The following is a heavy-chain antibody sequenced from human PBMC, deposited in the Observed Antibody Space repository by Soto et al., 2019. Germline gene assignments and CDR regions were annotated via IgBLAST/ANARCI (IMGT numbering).Heavy chain of an antibody. CDR1: GFSVRSSQ. CDR2: IFIDGTT. CDR3: ARVGPYDSGSYMFRYDSFDP. Sequence: GGSLRLSCAASGFSVRSSQMSWVRQAPGKGLEWVSVIFIDGTTHYGVSVKGRFTISRDSARNTLYLQLNGLRVDDTAVYYCARVGPYDSGSYMFRYDSFDPWGQGTPVTVSS. D-gene: IGHD3-10*01. V-gene: IGHV3-53*01. J-gene: IGHJ5*02.